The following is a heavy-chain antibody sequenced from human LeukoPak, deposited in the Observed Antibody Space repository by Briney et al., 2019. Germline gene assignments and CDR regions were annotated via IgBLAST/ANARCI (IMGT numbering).Heavy chain of an antibody. CDR2: ISGSADTI. V-gene: IGHV3-23*01. CDR1: GFTFSSYG. CDR3: ARDFNLLGLAVD. Sequence: GGSLRLSCAASGFTFSSYGMSWVRQTPGKGLEWVSAISGSADTIYYAASVKGRFTVSRDNSKNTLFLQMNSLRAEDTAIYYCARDFNLLGLAVDWGQGTLVTVSS. D-gene: IGHD2-15*01. J-gene: IGHJ4*02.